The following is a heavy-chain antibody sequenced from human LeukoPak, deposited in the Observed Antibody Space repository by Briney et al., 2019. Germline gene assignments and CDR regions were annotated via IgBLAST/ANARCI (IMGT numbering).Heavy chain of an antibody. D-gene: IGHD2-21*02. J-gene: IGHJ4*02. CDR2: VRSDGNDK. CDR1: EFTFSNYG. V-gene: IGHV3-30*02. CDR3: ATAGLDY. Sequence: GGSLRLSCAASEFTFSNYGMHWVCRAPGKGLKWVTFVRSDGNDKYYADSVKGRFTISRDNSKNTLYLQMTSLRVEDTAIYHCATAGLDYWGQGSLVTVSS.